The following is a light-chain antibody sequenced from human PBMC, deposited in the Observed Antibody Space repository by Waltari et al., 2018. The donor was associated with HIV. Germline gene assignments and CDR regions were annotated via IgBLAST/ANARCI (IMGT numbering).Light chain of an antibody. V-gene: IGLV3-21*04. CDR2: YDT. CDR3: QVWDSTSDHVL. CDR1: NIERKS. J-gene: IGLJ2*01. Sequence: SSLLTQTPSVSVAPGKTARITCGGKNIERKSVHWYQQKPGQAPLLVIYYDTDRPSGIPERFSGANYGNTATLTISRVGDGDEADYYCQVWDSTSDHVLFGGGTRLTVL.